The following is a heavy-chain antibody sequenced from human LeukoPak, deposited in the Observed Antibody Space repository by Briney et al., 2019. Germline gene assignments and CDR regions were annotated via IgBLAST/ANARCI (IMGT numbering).Heavy chain of an antibody. CDR2: IYTSGST. D-gene: IGHD3-16*01. CDR3: ARDGGGPYYYYMDV. CDR1: GGSISSGSYY. J-gene: IGHJ6*03. Sequence: SETLSLTCTVSGGSISSGSYYWSWIRQPAGKGLEWIGRIYTSGSTNYNPSLKSRVTISVDTSKNQFSLKLSSVTAADTAVYYCARDGGGPYYYYMDVWGKGTTVTISS. V-gene: IGHV4-61*02.